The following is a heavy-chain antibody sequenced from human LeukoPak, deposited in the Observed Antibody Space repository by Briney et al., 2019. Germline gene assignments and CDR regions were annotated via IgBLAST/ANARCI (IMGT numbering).Heavy chain of an antibody. Sequence: GGSLRLSCAASGFTFSYYAMHWVRLAPGKGLEWVAVISFDGNNKYYADSVKGRFTISRDNSKNTLYLQMNSLRVEDTAVYSCTRGPRPLRYCSGGSCPSYYSGMDVWGQGTTVTVSS. V-gene: IGHV3-30*14. CDR3: TRGPRPLRYCSGGSCPSYYSGMDV. CDR1: GFTFSYYA. J-gene: IGHJ6*02. CDR2: ISFDGNNK. D-gene: IGHD2-15*01.